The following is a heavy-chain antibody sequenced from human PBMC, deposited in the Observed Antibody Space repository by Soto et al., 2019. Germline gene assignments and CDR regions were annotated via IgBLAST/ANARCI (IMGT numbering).Heavy chain of an antibody. CDR3: ARDIVVVVAATQNVYYYGMDV. CDR2: IIPIFGTA. V-gene: IGHV1-69*13. Sequence: ASVKVSCKASGGTFSSYAISWVRQAPGQGLEWMGGIIPIFGTANYAQKFQGRVTITADESTSTAYMELSSLRSEDTAVYYCARDIVVVVAATQNVYYYGMDVWGQGTTVTSP. J-gene: IGHJ6*02. D-gene: IGHD2-15*01. CDR1: GGTFSSYA.